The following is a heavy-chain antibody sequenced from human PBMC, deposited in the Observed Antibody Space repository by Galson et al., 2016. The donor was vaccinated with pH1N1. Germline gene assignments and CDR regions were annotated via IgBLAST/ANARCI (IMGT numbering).Heavy chain of an antibody. CDR2: INDDGSER. V-gene: IGHV3-7*01. J-gene: IGHJ3*02. Sequence: SLRLSCAGSGFTFSRSWMSWVRQSPGQGLQWVANINDDGSERYYVDSVVKGRFTISRDNARNSLYLQMNSLGVEDTAVYYCARDTLRGALDIWGQGTKLTVSS. D-gene: IGHD1-26*01. CDR1: GFTFSRSW. CDR3: ARDTLRGALDI.